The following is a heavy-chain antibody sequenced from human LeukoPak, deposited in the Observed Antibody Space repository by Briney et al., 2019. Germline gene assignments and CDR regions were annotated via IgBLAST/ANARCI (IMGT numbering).Heavy chain of an antibody. CDR1: GFIFSSDA. CDR2: ISYDGSNE. Sequence: GGSLRLSCAAFGFIFSSDAMHWVRQAPGKGLEWVALISYDGSNECYADPVKGRFTISRDNSKNTLYLQMNSLRPEDTAMYYCARETDGLDYWGQGTLVTVSS. J-gene: IGHJ4*02. D-gene: IGHD5-24*01. V-gene: IGHV3-30-3*01. CDR3: ARETDGLDY.